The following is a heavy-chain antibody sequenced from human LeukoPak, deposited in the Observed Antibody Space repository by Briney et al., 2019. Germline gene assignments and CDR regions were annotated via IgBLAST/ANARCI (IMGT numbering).Heavy chain of an antibody. Sequence: SVKVSCKASGGTFSSYTISWVRQAPGQGLEWMGRIIPILGIANYAQKFQGRVTITADKSTSTAYMKLSSLRSEDTAVYYCARDPGDGYNLDYWGQGTLVTVSS. D-gene: IGHD5-24*01. J-gene: IGHJ4*02. CDR3: ARDPGDGYNLDY. CDR2: IIPILGIA. CDR1: GGTFSSYT. V-gene: IGHV1-69*04.